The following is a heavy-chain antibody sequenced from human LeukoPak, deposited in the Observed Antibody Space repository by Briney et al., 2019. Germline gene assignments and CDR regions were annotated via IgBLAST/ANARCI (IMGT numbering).Heavy chain of an antibody. Sequence: GGSLRLSCAASGFTFSDYYMSWIRQAPGKGLEWVSYISGSASDIYYADSVKGRFTISRDNAKNSLYLQMNTLRAEDTAVYYCAKGSGSYSAYFDYWGQGTLVTVSS. D-gene: IGHD1-26*01. CDR3: AKGSGSYSAYFDY. V-gene: IGHV3-11*01. CDR2: ISGSASDI. J-gene: IGHJ4*02. CDR1: GFTFSDYY.